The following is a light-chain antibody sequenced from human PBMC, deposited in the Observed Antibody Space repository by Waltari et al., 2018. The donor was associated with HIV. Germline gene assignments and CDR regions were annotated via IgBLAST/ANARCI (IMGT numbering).Light chain of an antibody. CDR3: QSYDSSLKWV. Sequence: QSVLTQPPSVSGAPAQRVTISCPWSNSNIGPAYAIHRYQQFPGRAPKLLIYGNTNRPSGIPARFSGSQSGTSASLAITGLQPEDEADYYCQSYDSSLKWVFGGGTKLTVL. CDR2: GNT. V-gene: IGLV1-40*01. J-gene: IGLJ3*02. CDR1: NSNIGPAYA.